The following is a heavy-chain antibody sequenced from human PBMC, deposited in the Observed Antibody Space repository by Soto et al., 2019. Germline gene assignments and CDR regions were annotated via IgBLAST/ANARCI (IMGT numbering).Heavy chain of an antibody. Sequence: TLSLTCTVSGGSISSGGYYWSWIRQHPGKGLEWIGYIYYSGSTYYNPSLKSRVTISVDTSKNQFSLKPSSVTAADTAVYYCARSPYNWSGYYPLDYWGQGTLVTVSS. J-gene: IGHJ4*02. V-gene: IGHV4-31*03. CDR2: IYYSGST. D-gene: IGHD3-3*01. CDR1: GGSISSGGYY. CDR3: ARSPYNWSGYYPLDY.